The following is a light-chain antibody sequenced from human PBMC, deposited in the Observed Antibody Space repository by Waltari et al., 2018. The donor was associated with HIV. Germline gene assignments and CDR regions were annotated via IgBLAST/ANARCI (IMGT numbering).Light chain of an antibody. Sequence: DIQMTQSPSSLSASVGDRVTITCRASQGINNYLAWFQQRPGKAPESLICSASGLQSWVPSRFSGSRSGTDFTLTISSLQPEDFATYYCQQYNSYPHTFGQGTKLEIK. CDR2: SAS. J-gene: IGKJ2*01. CDR3: QQYNSYPHT. CDR1: QGINNY. V-gene: IGKV1-16*01.